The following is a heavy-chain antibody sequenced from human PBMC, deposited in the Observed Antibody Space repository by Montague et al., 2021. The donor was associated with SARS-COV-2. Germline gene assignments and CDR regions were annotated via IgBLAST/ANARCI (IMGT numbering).Heavy chain of an antibody. J-gene: IGHJ4*02. Sequence: SETLSLTCSVSGGSISDYYWNWIRQPPGKGLEWIGYIYYNTGNTNCNPSLQSRVTISLDTSKNQFSLNLRSVTAADTALYFCARGTGYDYYFDFWGLGTLVTVSS. CDR3: ARGTGYDYYFDF. V-gene: IGHV4-59*01. D-gene: IGHD5-12*01. CDR1: GGSISDYY. CDR2: IYYNTGNT.